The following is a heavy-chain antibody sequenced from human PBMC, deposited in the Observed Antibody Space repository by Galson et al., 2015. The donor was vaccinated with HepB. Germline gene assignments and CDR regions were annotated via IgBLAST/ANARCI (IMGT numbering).Heavy chain of an antibody. V-gene: IGHV4-59*02. CDR3: ARVPEGWDPSGFYHFYGMDL. Sequence: SETLSLTCSVPGGSVSPYYWNWIRQPPGKGLEWIGHTYYSGTTEYNASLKSRVTISIDTSKNQVSLNVTSVTAADTAVYFCARVPEGWDPSGFYHFYGMDLWAKGPGSPSP. CDR1: GGSVSPYY. J-gene: IGHJ6*02. D-gene: IGHD1-26*01. CDR2: TYYSGTT.